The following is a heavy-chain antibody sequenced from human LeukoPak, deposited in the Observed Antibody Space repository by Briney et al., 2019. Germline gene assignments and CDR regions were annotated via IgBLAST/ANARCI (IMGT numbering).Heavy chain of an antibody. D-gene: IGHD4/OR15-4a*01. CDR3: ARRAGAYSHPYDY. CDR2: IYSDNT. Sequence: PGGSLRLSCAASGFTFSSYWMHWVRHAPGKGLVWVSFIYSDNTHYSDSVKGRFTISRDNSKNTLYLQMNSLRAEDTAVYYCARRAGAYSHPYDYWGQGTLVTVSS. J-gene: IGHJ4*02. V-gene: IGHV3-53*01. CDR1: GFTFSSYW.